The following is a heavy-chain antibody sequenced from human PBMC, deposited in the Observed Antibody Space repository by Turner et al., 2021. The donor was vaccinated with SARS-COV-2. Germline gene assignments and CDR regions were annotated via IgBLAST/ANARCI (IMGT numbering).Heavy chain of an antibody. CDR1: GFTFSSYA. J-gene: IGHJ4*02. CDR2: ISYDGSNK. CDR3: ARDRSGWYLDY. Sequence: QVQLVESGGGVVQPGRSLRLSCAASGFTFSSYAMHWVRQAPGKGLEWVAVISYDGSNKFYADSVKGRFTISRDNSKNTLYLQMNSLRVEDTAVYYCARDRSGWYLDYWGQGTLVTVSS. D-gene: IGHD6-19*01. V-gene: IGHV3-30*04.